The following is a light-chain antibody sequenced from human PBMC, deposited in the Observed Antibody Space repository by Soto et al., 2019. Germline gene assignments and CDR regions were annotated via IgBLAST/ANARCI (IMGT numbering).Light chain of an antibody. CDR3: HQCGNSHWT. CDR1: QSVSSTY. Sequence: EVVLTQSPGSLSLSPGERDTLSCRASQSVSSTYLAWYQQKPGQAPRVLIYGASSRATGTPDRFSGSGSGTDFTLTISRLEPEDFAVYYCHQCGNSHWTFGQGTKVEIK. J-gene: IGKJ1*01. V-gene: IGKV3-20*01. CDR2: GAS.